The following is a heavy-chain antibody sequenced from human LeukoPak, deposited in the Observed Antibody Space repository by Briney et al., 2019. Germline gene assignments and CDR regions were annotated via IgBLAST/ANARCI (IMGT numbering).Heavy chain of an antibody. J-gene: IGHJ4*02. D-gene: IGHD1-1*01. CDR1: GGTFSSYA. CDR3: ARALQNWNPFDY. V-gene: IGHV1-2*04. CDR2: INPNSGGT. Sequence: GASVKVSCKASGGTFSSYAISWVRQAPGQGLEWMGWINPNSGGTNYAQKFQGWVTMTRDTSISTAYMELSRLRSDDTAVYYCARALQNWNPFDYWGQGTLVTVSS.